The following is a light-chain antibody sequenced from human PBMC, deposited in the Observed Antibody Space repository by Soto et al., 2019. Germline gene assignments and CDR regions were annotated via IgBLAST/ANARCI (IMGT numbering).Light chain of an antibody. V-gene: IGLV2-14*01. CDR2: EVS. CDR1: SSDVGGYNY. CDR3: SSYSISTAYL. J-gene: IGLJ1*01. Sequence: QSVLTQPASVSGSPGQSITISCTGTSSDVGGYNYVSWYQQHPGKAPNLMIYEVSNRPSGVSYRFSGSKSGNTASLTISGLQAEDEADYFCSSYSISTAYLIGTGTKVTVL.